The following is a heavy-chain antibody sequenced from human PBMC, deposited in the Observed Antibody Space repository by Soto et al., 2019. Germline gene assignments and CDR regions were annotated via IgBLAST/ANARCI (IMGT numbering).Heavy chain of an antibody. Sequence: EVQLLESGGGLVQPGGSLRLSCAASGFTFSTYSMSWVRQAPGKGLEWVSTITGSSGSTYYADSVKGRFTISRDNSKNTLYLQMNSLRAEDTAVYYCAKALRQGLVITFGGFLVLDAFDLWGQGTMVTVSS. D-gene: IGHD3-16*02. CDR2: ITGSSGST. V-gene: IGHV3-23*01. J-gene: IGHJ3*01. CDR1: GFTFSTYS. CDR3: AKALRQGLVITFGGFLVLDAFDL.